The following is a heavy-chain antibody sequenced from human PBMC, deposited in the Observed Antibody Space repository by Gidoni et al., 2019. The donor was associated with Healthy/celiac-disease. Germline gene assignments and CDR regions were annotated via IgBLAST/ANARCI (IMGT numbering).Heavy chain of an antibody. CDR1: GFTFSSCS. V-gene: IGHV3-48*01. Sequence: EVQLVESGGGLVQPGGSLRLSCAASGFTFSSCSMNWVRQAPGKGLEWVSYISSSSTIIYYADSVKGRFTISRDNVKNSLYLQMNSLRAEDTAVYYCARSAQSYDFWNFFDYWGQGTLVTVSS. D-gene: IGHD3-3*01. CDR3: ARSAQSYDFWNFFDY. J-gene: IGHJ4*02. CDR2: ISSSSTII.